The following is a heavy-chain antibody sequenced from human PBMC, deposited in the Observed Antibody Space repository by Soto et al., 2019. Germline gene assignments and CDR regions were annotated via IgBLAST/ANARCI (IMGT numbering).Heavy chain of an antibody. D-gene: IGHD3-3*01. CDR2: TYYRSTWYN. J-gene: IGHJ3*02. Sequence: QVQLQQSGPGLVKPSQTLSLTCAISGDSVSSTSVAWNWIRQSPSRGLEWLGRTYYRSTWYNDSGGPVKGRITINPDTSAHQFSLQLNSATPEITAVYYGARGRFNAFVIWGQGTMVTVSS. V-gene: IGHV6-1*01. CDR3: ARGRFNAFVI. CDR1: GDSVSSTSVA.